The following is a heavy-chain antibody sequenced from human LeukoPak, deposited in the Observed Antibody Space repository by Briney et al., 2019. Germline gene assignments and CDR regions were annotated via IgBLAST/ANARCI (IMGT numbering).Heavy chain of an antibody. V-gene: IGHV1-2*02. J-gene: IGHJ5*02. Sequence: ASVKVSCKASGYTFTGYYMHWVRQAPGQGLEWMGWINPNSGDTNYAQKFQGRVTMTRDTSISTAYMELSRLRSDDTAVYYCARDKYSSGWRDWFDPWGQGTLVTVSS. CDR2: INPNSGDT. CDR1: GYTFTGYY. CDR3: ARDKYSSGWRDWFDP. D-gene: IGHD6-19*01.